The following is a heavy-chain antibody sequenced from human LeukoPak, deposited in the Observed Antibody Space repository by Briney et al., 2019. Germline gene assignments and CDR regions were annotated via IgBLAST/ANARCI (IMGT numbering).Heavy chain of an antibody. CDR2: IFHTGST. D-gene: IGHD3-10*01. V-gene: IGHV4-4*02. CDR1: GDSITSRNW. J-gene: IGHJ3*01. CDR3: ARGMWFDTLFSAFDV. Sequence: SETLSLTCSVSGDSITSRNWWTWVRQTPEKGLEWIGEIFHTGSTNYNPSVEGRVTISIDKSKNQFSHMLTSVTAADTALYYCARGMWFDTLFSAFDVWGQGTMVSVSS.